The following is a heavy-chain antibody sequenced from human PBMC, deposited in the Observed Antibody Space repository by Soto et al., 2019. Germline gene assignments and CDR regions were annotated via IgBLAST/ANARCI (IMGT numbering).Heavy chain of an antibody. Sequence: QVQLVESGGGVVQPGRSLRLSCTASGFTFSHHGMHWVRQTPGKGLEWVAIIWYDGSNKYYVDSVKGRFTISRDNSENTVWLQMNSLRAEDTAVYYCASEGTGTAVVGTLDHWGQGTQVTVSS. CDR1: GFTFSHHG. CDR3: ASEGTGTAVVGTLDH. V-gene: IGHV3-33*01. D-gene: IGHD6-19*01. J-gene: IGHJ4*02. CDR2: IWYDGSNK.